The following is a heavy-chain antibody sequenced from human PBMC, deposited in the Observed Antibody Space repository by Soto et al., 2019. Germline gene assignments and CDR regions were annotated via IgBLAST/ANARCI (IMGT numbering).Heavy chain of an antibody. J-gene: IGHJ4*02. CDR1: GDTSTTYV. CDR2: INPMSRTA. CDR3: ARGTYCGSNCFFAREY. D-gene: IGHD2-21*01. Sequence: SVKVSCKASGDTSTTYVTSWGREAPGQGPEWIGGINPMSRTAKYSEKYNGRVTITADEATRTAYLDLTSLRFEDTADYFCARGTYCGSNCFFAREYWGQGTLVTVSS. V-gene: IGHV1-69*01.